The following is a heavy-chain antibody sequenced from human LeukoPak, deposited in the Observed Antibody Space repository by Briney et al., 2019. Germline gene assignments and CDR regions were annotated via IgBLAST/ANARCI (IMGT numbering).Heavy chain of an antibody. V-gene: IGHV3-30*04. Sequence: QSGESLRLSCAASGFTFSSYAMHWVRQAPGKGLEWVAVISYDGSNKYYADSVRGRFTISRDNSKNTLYLQMNSLRAEDTAVYYCARDAEAVAGTIDYWGQGTLVTVSS. D-gene: IGHD6-19*01. J-gene: IGHJ4*02. CDR3: ARDAEAVAGTIDY. CDR2: ISYDGSNK. CDR1: GFTFSSYA.